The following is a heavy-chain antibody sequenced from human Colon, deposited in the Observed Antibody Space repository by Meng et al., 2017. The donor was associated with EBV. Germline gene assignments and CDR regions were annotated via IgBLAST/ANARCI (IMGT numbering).Heavy chain of an antibody. CDR3: ARERGGVTRDFDS. Sequence: LQVSGRSLLSPHTTLPPTWIAPGASITTNGYYWGWIRQSPGKGLEWIGSIFYSGNTYFNPSLKTRVTISVDTSKNQFSLKLSSVTAADTAIYYCARERGGVTRDFDSWGQGALVTVSS. J-gene: IGHJ4*02. CDR1: GASITTNGYY. CDR2: IFYSGNT. D-gene: IGHD3-16*01. V-gene: IGHV4-39*07.